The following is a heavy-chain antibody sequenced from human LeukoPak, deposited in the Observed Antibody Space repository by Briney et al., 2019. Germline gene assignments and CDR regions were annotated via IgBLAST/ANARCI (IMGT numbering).Heavy chain of an antibody. Sequence: GGSLRLSCAASGFTFSSYAMSWVRQAPGRGLEWVAVISYDGSNKYYADSVKGRFTISRDNSKNTLYLQMNSLRAEDTAVYYCARESYSSRHYYFDYWGQGTLVTVSS. CDR3: ARESYSSRHYYFDY. CDR1: GFTFSSYA. J-gene: IGHJ4*02. D-gene: IGHD6-13*01. V-gene: IGHV3-30-3*01. CDR2: ISYDGSNK.